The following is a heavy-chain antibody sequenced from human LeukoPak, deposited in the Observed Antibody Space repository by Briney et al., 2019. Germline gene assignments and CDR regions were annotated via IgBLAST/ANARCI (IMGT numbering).Heavy chain of an antibody. D-gene: IGHD3-16*01. CDR3: ARDHLGELGDY. J-gene: IGHJ4*02. CDR1: GFTFSSYE. Sequence: PGGSLRLSCAASGFTFSSYEMNWVRQAPGKGLEWVSYISSSGSTIYYADSVKGRFTISRDNAKNSLYLQMNSLRAEDTAVYYCARDHLGELGDYWGQGTLVTVSS. CDR2: ISSSGSTI. V-gene: IGHV3-48*03.